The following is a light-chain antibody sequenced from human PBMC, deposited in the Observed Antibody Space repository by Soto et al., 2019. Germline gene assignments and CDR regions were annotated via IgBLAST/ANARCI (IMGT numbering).Light chain of an antibody. J-gene: IGLJ2*01. CDR3: AAWDDSLNAVV. CDR2: GHN. V-gene: IGLV1-44*01. CDR1: SSNIGSNT. Sequence: QTVVTQPPSASGTPGQRVTISCSGSSSNIGSNTVNWYQQLPGTAPKLLIYGHNLRPSGVPDRFSGSKSGTSASLAISGLQSEDEADYYCAAWDDSLNAVVFGGGTKLTVL.